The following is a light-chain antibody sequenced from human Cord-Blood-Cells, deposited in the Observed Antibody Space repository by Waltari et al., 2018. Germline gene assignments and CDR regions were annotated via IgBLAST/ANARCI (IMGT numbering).Light chain of an antibody. V-gene: IGLV2-11*01. Sequence: QSALPQPRSVSGSPGQSVTISCTGTSRDVGGYNYVSWYQQHQGKAPKLMIYDVSKRPSGVPDRFSGSKSGNTASLTISGLQAEDEADYYCCSYAGSYTFVVFGGGTKLTVL. CDR2: DVS. J-gene: IGLJ2*01. CDR3: CSYAGSYTFVV. CDR1: SRDVGGYNY.